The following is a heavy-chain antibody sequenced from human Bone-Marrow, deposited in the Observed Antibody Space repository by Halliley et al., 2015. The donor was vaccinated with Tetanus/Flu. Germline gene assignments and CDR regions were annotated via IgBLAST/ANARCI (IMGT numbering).Heavy chain of an antibody. J-gene: IGHJ4*02. D-gene: IGHD1-7*01. V-gene: IGHV3-53*01. Sequence: SLRLSCAASGFTVSSNYMSWVRQAPGKRLEWVSSIFSNGNTYYTDSVKGRFTISRDNSKNTVYLQVHSLRAEDTAVYYCARSGGGELGDYFDYWGQGSLVIVSS. CDR3: ARSGGGELGDYFDY. CDR1: GFTVSSNY. CDR2: IFSNGNT.